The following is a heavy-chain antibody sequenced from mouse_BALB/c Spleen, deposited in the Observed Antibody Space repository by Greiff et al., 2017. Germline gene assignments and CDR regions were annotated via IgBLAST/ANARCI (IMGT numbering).Heavy chain of an antibody. CDR1: GYSIPSDYA. CDR3: ARGNYGIAWFAY. J-gene: IGHJ3*01. V-gene: IGHV3-2*02. D-gene: IGHD2-1*01. CDR2: ISYSGST. Sequence: EVKLMESGPGLVKPSQSLSLTCTVTGYSIPSDYAWNWIRQFPGNKLEWMGYISYSGSTSYNPSLKSRISITRDTSKNQFFLQLNSVTTEDTATYYCARGNYGIAWFAYWGQGTLVTVSA.